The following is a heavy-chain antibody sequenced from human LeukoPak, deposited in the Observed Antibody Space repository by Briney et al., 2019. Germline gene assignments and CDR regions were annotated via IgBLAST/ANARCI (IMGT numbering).Heavy chain of an antibody. V-gene: IGHV3-21*01. CDR1: GFTLNSYS. D-gene: IGHD3-10*01. Sequence: GGSLRLSCAASGFTLNSYSMDWVRQAPGKGLEWVSSISSSSDYIYYADSVKGRFTISRDNARNSMYLQMNSLRAEDTAVYYCARERSGELLGSHRRKYSYYHMDVWGNGTTVTVSS. CDR2: ISSSSDYI. J-gene: IGHJ6*03. CDR3: ARERSGELLGSHRRKYSYYHMDV.